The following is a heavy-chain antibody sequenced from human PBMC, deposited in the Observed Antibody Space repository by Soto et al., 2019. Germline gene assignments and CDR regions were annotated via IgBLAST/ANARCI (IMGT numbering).Heavy chain of an antibody. CDR2: ISWNSGSI. CDR3: AKDKGGEAAGKMAAFDI. J-gene: IGHJ3*02. Sequence: GGSLRLSCAASGFTFDDYAMHWVRQAPGKGLEWVSGISWNSGSIGYADSVKGRFTISRDNAKNSLYLQMNSLRAEDTALYYCAKDKGGEAAGKMAAFDIWGQGTMVTVSS. CDR1: GFTFDDYA. D-gene: IGHD6-13*01. V-gene: IGHV3-9*01.